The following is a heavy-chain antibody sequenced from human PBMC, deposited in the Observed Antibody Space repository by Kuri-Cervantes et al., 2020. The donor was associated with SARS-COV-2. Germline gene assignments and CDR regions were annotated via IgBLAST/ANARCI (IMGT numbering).Heavy chain of an antibody. CDR1: GFTFSSYS. CDR2: ISSSSTI. V-gene: IGHV3-48*01. J-gene: IGHJ4*02. CDR3: ARRHGSGSIDY. D-gene: IGHD3-3*01. Sequence: GESLKISCAASGFTFSSYSMNWVRQAPGKGLEWVSSISSSSTIYYADSVKGRFTISRDNSKNTLYLQMNSLRAEDTAVYYCARRHGSGSIDYWGQGTLVTVSS.